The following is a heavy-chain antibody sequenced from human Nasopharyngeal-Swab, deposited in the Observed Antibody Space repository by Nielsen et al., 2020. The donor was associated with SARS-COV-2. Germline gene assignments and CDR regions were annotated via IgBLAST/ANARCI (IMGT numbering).Heavy chain of an antibody. Sequence: WIRQSPGKGLEWFGYIYYSGSTNYNPSLKSRVTISVDTSKNQFSLKLSSVTAADTAVYYCARDGLFGDSAFDIWGQGTMVTVSS. V-gene: IGHV4-59*01. J-gene: IGHJ3*02. CDR3: ARDGLFGDSAFDI. D-gene: IGHD3-10*01. CDR2: IYYSGST.